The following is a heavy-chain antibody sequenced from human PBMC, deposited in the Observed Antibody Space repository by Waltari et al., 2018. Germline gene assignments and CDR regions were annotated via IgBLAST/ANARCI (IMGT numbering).Heavy chain of an antibody. J-gene: IGHJ5*02. CDR1: GASFSAYY. V-gene: IGHV4-34*01. Sequence: QVQLQQWGAGLLKPSETLSLTCSVSGASFSAYYWGWVRHAPGKGLAWIGQVRHPGNTNYNPSLPSRVAISIDATSKQFSLKVFSVTAADTGLYFCTRGGNYDFWSHSPFVDPWGQGTQVIVSS. CDR2: VRHPGNT. D-gene: IGHD3-3*01. CDR3: TRGGNYDFWSHSPFVDP.